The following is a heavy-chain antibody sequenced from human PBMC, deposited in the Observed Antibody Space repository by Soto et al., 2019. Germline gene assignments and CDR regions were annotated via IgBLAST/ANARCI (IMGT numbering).Heavy chain of an antibody. CDR3: AKTLYYYDSSGYQ. CDR2: ISGSGGST. V-gene: IGHV3-23*01. CDR1: GFTFSSYA. J-gene: IGHJ4*02. Sequence: PGGSLRLSCAASGFTFSSYAMSWVRQAPGKGLEWVSAISGSGGSTYYADSVKGRFTISRDNSKNTLCLQMNSLRAEDTAVYYCAKTLYYYDSSGYQWGQGTLVTVSS. D-gene: IGHD3-22*01.